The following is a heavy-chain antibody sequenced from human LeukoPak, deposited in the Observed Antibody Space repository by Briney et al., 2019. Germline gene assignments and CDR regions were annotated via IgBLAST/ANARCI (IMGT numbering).Heavy chain of an antibody. CDR3: ARVGSGRTIDY. CDR1: VGTFSSYA. CDR2: IIPIFGTA. V-gene: IGHV1-69*01. Sequence: ASVKVSCKASVGTFSSYAISWVRQAPGQGLEWMGGIIPIFGTANYAQKFQGRVTITADESTSTAYMELSSLRSEDTAVYYCARVGSGRTIDYWGQGTLVTVSS. D-gene: IGHD2-15*01. J-gene: IGHJ4*02.